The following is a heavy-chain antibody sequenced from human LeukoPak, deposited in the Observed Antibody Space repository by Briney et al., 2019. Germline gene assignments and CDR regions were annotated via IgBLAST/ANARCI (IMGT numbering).Heavy chain of an antibody. CDR2: IYYSGST. CDR3: ARETDDSSGYYSWFDP. V-gene: IGHV4-59*01. D-gene: IGHD3-22*01. J-gene: IGHJ5*02. CDR1: GGSISSYY. Sequence: PSETLSLTCTVSGGSISSYYWSWIRQPPGKGLEWIGYIYYSGSTSYNPSLKSRVTISVDTSENQFSLKLSSVTAADTAVYYCARETDDSSGYYSWFDPWGQGTLVTVSS.